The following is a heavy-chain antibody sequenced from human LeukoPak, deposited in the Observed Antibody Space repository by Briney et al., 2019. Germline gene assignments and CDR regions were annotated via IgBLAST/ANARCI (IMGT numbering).Heavy chain of an antibody. J-gene: IGHJ3*02. CDR1: GYTFTNYS. CDR2: INAGNGKT. V-gene: IGHV1-3*01. CDR3: ARVSPRGSSYSGSSVDAFDI. Sequence: ASVKVSCKASGYTFTNYSMHWVRQAPGQSLEWMGWINAGNGKTKYSQKFQGRVTITRDTSASTAYMELSSLRSEDTAVYYCARVSPRGSSYSGSSVDAFDIWGQGTMVTVSS. D-gene: IGHD1-26*01.